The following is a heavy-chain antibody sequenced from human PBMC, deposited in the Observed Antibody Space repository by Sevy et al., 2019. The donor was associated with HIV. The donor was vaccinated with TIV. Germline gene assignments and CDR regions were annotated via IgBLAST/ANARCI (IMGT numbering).Heavy chain of an antibody. Sequence: SETLSLTCAVSGGSMSSYYWTWIRQPPGKGLEWIGYVNYRGSTNYNPSLKSRLTMSVDISKNQFSLKLTSVTAADTAVYYCARDSSTGITVHGVVTYGMDVWGQGTTVTVSS. D-gene: IGHD3-3*01. V-gene: IGHV4-59*01. CDR2: VNYRGST. CDR1: GGSMSSYY. J-gene: IGHJ6*02. CDR3: ARDSSTGITVHGVVTYGMDV.